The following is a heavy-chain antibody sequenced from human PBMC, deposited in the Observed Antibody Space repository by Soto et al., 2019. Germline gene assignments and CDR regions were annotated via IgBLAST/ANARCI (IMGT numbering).Heavy chain of an antibody. D-gene: IGHD3-10*01. CDR1: GLTFSSYW. CDR2: IKQDGSEK. V-gene: IGHV3-7*01. Sequence: EVQLVESGGGLAQPGGSLSLSCEASGLTFSSYWLTWVRQAPGKGLEWVANIKQDGSEKYYVDSVKGRFTISRDNAKNSLYLQMNNLRVEDTAVYYCARGEAIGDDPWGHGTLVTVSS. J-gene: IGHJ5*02. CDR3: ARGEAIGDDP.